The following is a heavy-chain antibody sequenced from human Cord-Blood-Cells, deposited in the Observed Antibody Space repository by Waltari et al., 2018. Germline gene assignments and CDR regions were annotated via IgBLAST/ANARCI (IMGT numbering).Heavy chain of an antibody. CDR3: ARPRGSYYAFDI. CDR2: IYYSEST. V-gene: IGHV4-39*01. Sequence: QLQLQESGPGLVKPSETLSPTCTVSGGSISSSSYYWGWIRQPPGKGLEWLGSIYYSESTYHNPSLKSRVTISVDTSKNQFSRRLSSVTAADTAVYYCARPRGSYYAFDIWGQGTMVTVSS. J-gene: IGHJ3*02. CDR1: GGSISSSSYY. D-gene: IGHD1-26*01.